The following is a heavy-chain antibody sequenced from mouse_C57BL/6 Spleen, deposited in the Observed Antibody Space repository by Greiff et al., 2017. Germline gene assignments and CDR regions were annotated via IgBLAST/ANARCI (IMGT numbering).Heavy chain of an antibody. J-gene: IGHJ3*01. CDR2: INPSNGGT. V-gene: IGHV1-53*01. CDR1: GYTFTSYW. CDR3: ARGGGAAWFAY. Sequence: QVQLQQPGPELVKPGASVKLSCKASGYTFTSYWMHWVKQRPGPGLEWIGNINPSNGGTTNTEKFKSKATLTVDKSSSTAYMLLSSLTSEDSAVYYCARGGGAAWFAYWGQGTLVTVSA. D-gene: IGHD1-1*02.